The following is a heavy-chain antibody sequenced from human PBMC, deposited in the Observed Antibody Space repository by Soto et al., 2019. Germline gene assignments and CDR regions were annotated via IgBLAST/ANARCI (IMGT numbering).Heavy chain of an antibody. CDR3: ASPKIAFYNWFDP. CDR1: GGSISIGSYY. D-gene: IGHD3-3*02. CDR2: IYYSGST. J-gene: IGHJ5*02. Sequence: SDTLSLTCTVSGGSISIGSYYWGWILHPPGKGLEWIGSIYYSGSTYYNPSLKSRVTISVDTSKNQFSLKLSSVTAADTGVYYCASPKIAFYNWFDPWSQGSLVTVSS. V-gene: IGHV4-39*01.